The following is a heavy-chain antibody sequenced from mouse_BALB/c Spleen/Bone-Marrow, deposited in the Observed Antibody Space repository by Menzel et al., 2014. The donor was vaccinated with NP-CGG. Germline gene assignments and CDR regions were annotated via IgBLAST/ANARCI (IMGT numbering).Heavy chain of an antibody. CDR2: IRNNANGYTT. CDR1: GFTFTDYY. V-gene: IGHV7-3*02. J-gene: IGHJ2*01. Sequence: EVKLLESGAGLVQPGGSLRLSCATSGFTFTDYYMNWVRQPPGKALEWLGFIRNNANGYTTEYSASVKGRSTISRDNSKSILYLQMNTLGAEDSATYYCARDKGRVFFDYWGQGATLTVSS. CDR3: ARDKGRVFFDY.